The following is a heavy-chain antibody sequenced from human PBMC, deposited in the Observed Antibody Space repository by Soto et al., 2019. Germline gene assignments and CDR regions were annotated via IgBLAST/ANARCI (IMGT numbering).Heavy chain of an antibody. D-gene: IGHD3-10*01. CDR1: GGTVSSYA. CDR2: IIPIFGAA. CDR3: ADHYYYGSGTPYYYYGMDV. V-gene: IGHV1-69*13. Sequence: SVKVSCKASGGTVSSYAISWVRQAPGQRHERMGGIIPIFGAANYAQKFQGRVTITADESTSTAYMELSSLRSEDTAVYYCADHYYYGSGTPYYYYGMDVWGQGTTVTVSS. J-gene: IGHJ6*02.